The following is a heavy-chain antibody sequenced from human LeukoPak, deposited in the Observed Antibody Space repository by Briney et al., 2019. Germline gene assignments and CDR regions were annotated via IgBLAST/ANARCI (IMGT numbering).Heavy chain of an antibody. D-gene: IGHD3-10*01. Sequence: KSSETLSLTCAVYGGSFSGYYWSWIRQPPGKGLEWIGEINHSGSTNYNPSLKSRVTISVDTSKNQFSLKLSSVTAADTAVYYCARGTGVTMVRGVMSGHDYWGQGTLVTVSS. J-gene: IGHJ4*02. CDR3: ARGTGVTMVRGVMSGHDY. CDR2: INHSGST. V-gene: IGHV4-34*01. CDR1: GGSFSGYY.